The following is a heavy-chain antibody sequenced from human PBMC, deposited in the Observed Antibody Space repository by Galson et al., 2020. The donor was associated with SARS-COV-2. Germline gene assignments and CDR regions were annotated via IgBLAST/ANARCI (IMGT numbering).Heavy chain of an antibody. Sequence: SETLSLTCTVSGGSISNNAWWSCVRQPPGQGLEWIGEISPRVTTPYNPSLKSRVTISGDKSNNQISLKLSSVTAADTAVYYCARDSGYCNDGVCYRDWYFDLWGRGTLVTVSS. CDR1: GGSISNNAW. D-gene: IGHD2-8*01. CDR2: ISPRVTT. CDR3: ARDSGYCNDGVCYRDWYFDL. V-gene: IGHV4-4*02. J-gene: IGHJ2*01.